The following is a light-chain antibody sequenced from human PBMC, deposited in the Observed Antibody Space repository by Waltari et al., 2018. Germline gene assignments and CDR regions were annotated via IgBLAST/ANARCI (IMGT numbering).Light chain of an antibody. V-gene: IGKV1-39*01. CDR3: QQSHSPPLT. CDR2: GAS. J-gene: IGKJ4*01. CDR1: QSINSY. Sequence: DIQMTQSPSSLSASVGDRVTITCRESQSINSYLNWYHQKPGKAPDLLIFGASTLQSGVPPRFSASGSGTEFTLTISSLQPEDFATYYCQQSHSPPLTFGGGTKVEIK.